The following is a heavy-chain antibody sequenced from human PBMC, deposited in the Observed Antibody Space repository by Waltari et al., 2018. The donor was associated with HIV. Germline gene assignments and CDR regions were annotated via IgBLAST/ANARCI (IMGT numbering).Heavy chain of an antibody. J-gene: IGHJ4*02. CDR2: IKQDGSET. CDR1: GFIFGNSW. Sequence: EVQLVESGGGLVHPGGSLRLSCTGSGFIFGNSWMSWVGQSPGKGVEWVTTIKQDGSETYYVDSLRGRFPISRDNAKNSTYLKMNSLRLEDTAVYYCASHNTFDYWGQGTLVTVSS. CDR3: ASHNTFDY. V-gene: IGHV3-7*02.